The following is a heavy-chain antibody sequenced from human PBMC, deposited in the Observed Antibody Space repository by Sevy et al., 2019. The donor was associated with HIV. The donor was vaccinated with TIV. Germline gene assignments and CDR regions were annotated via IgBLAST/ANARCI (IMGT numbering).Heavy chain of an antibody. CDR1: GYSFTSYW. V-gene: IGHV5-10-1*01. Sequence: GESLKISCKGSGYSFTSYWISWVRQMPGKGLEWMGRIDPSDSYTNYSPSFQGHVTISTDKSISTAYLQWSSLKASDTAMYYSARGVLWFGELDAFEIWGQGTMVTVSS. CDR3: ARGVLWFGELDAFEI. D-gene: IGHD3-10*01. J-gene: IGHJ3*02. CDR2: IDPSDSYT.